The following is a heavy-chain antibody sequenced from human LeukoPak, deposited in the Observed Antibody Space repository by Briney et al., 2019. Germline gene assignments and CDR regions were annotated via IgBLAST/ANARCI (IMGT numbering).Heavy chain of an antibody. D-gene: IGHD6-19*01. CDR2: ISYDGSNK. Sequence: PGRSLRLSCAASGFTFSSYGMHWVRQAPGKGLEWVALISYDGSNKYYADSVKGRFTISRDNSKNTLYLQMNSLRAEDTAVYYCAKDRRAGDDAFDIWGQGTMVTVSS. CDR1: GFTFSSYG. V-gene: IGHV3-30*18. CDR3: AKDRRAGDDAFDI. J-gene: IGHJ3*02.